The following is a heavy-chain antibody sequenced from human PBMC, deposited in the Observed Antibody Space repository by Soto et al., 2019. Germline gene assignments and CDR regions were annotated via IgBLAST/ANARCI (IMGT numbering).Heavy chain of an antibody. V-gene: IGHV4-59*08. CDR2: IYYSGST. CDR3: ARHNRYDFWSGRPYYYYYMDV. CDR1: GGSISSYY. Sequence: PSETLSLTCTVSGGSISSYYWSWIRQPPGKGLEWIGYIYYSGSTNYNPSLKSRVTISVDTSKNQFSLKLSSVTAADTAVYYCARHNRYDFWSGRPYYYYYMDVWGIGTTVTVSS. J-gene: IGHJ6*03. D-gene: IGHD3-3*01.